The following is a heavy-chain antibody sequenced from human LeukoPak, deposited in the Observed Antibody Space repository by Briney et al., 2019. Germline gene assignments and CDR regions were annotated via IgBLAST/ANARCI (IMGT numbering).Heavy chain of an antibody. CDR3: ARRGIAAAGYDY. CDR1: GGSISGYY. V-gene: IGHV4-59*08. Sequence: SETLSLTCTVSGGSISGYYWSWIRQPPGKGLEWIGYIYYSGTTNYNPSLKSRVTILVDTSKNQFPLNLSSVTAADTAVYYCARRGIAAAGYDYWGQGTLVTVSS. J-gene: IGHJ4*02. CDR2: IYYSGTT. D-gene: IGHD6-13*01.